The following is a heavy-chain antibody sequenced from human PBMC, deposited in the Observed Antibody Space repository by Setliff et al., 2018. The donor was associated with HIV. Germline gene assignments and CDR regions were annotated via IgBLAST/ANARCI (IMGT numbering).Heavy chain of an antibody. CDR1: GGSISRFY. CDR3: ARESPSMSLDA. V-gene: IGHV4-4*08. CDR2: LHSSGDA. D-gene: IGHD3-10*02. Sequence: SETLSLTCTVSGGSISRFYWSWIRQPPGKGLEWIGHLHSSGDAYYGPSLKSRVAMSLDTSKNQFSLRLNSVTAADTAVYYCARESPSMSLDAWGQGTLVTVSS. J-gene: IGHJ1*01.